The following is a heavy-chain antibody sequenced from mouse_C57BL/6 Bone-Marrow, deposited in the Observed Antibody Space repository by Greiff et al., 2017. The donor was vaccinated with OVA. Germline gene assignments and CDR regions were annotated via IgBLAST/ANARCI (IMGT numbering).Heavy chain of an antibody. V-gene: IGHV1-54*01. CDR3: ARGVDY. J-gene: IGHJ2*01. Sequence: VQLVESGAELVRPGTSVKVSCKASGYAFTNYLLEWVKQRPGQGLEWIGVINPGRGGTNYNEKFKGKATLTADKSSSTAYMQLSSLTSEDSAVYFCARGVDYWGQGTTLTVSS. CDR2: INPGRGGT. CDR1: GYAFTNYL.